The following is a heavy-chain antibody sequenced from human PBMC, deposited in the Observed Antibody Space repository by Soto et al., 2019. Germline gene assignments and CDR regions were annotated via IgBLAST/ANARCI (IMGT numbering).Heavy chain of an antibody. Sequence: SETLSLTCAVSGGSISSGGYSWSWIRQPPGKGLECIGYIYHSGSTYHNPSLKSRVTISVDRSKNQLSLKLSSVTAADTAVYYCARGTTTVTTFDYWGQGTLVTVSS. J-gene: IGHJ4*02. V-gene: IGHV4-30-2*01. D-gene: IGHD4-17*01. CDR2: IYHSGST. CDR3: ARGTTTVTTFDY. CDR1: GGSISSGGYS.